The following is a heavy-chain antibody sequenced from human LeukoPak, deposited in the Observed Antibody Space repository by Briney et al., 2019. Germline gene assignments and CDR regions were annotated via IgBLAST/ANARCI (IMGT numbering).Heavy chain of an antibody. Sequence: PGGSLRLSCAASGFTFSSNYMSWVRQAPGKGLEWVSVIYSGGSTYYADSVKGRFTISRDNSKKTLYLQMNSLRAEDTAVYYCARASGWSQPYYLDHWGQGTLVTVSS. V-gene: IGHV3-53*05. J-gene: IGHJ4*02. CDR2: IYSGGST. D-gene: IGHD6-19*01. CDR3: ARASGWSQPYYLDH. CDR1: GFTFSSNY.